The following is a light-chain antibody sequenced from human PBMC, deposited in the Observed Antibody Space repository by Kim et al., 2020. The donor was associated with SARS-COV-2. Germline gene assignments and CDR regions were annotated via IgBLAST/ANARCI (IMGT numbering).Light chain of an antibody. Sequence: DIQMTQSPSSLSASVGDRVTFTCRASQGINNHLAWFQQKSGKAPKSLIYAASTLQGGAPSRFSGSGFGTDFTLTISSLQPDDSATYFCQQYSRFPLTFGGGTKVDIK. CDR3: QQYSRFPLT. V-gene: IGKV1-16*01. CDR1: QGINNH. CDR2: AAS. J-gene: IGKJ4*01.